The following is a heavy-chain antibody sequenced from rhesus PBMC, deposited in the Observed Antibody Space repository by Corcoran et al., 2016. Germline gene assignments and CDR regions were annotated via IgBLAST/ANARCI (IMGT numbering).Heavy chain of an antibody. J-gene: IGHJ5-2*02. CDR1: GGSISGYY. CDR2: IGGSCRST. CDR3: AGSTPPGGGNSLYV. V-gene: IGHV4-165*02. Sequence: QVQLQESGPGLVKPSETLSLPCAVSGGSISGYYWNWIRQPPGKGVEWIGYIGGSCRSTYTYPLRHSPVSISTDTSKNQFSLKVSSVAAADTAVYYWAGSTPPGGGNSLYVWGRGFLVTVSS. D-gene: IGHD6-37*01.